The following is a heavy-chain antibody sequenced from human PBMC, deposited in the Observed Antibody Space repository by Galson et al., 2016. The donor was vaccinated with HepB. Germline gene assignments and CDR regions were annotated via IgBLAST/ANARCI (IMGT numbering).Heavy chain of an antibody. CDR1: GASISRSNW. CDR2: ISHSGST. CDR3: ARRFGPFDY. J-gene: IGHJ4*02. V-gene: IGHV4-4*02. Sequence: SETLSLTCAVSGASISRSNWWSWIRQPPGKGPEWIGEISHSGSTNYNPSLKSRVTISVDKSSNHLSLKLISVTAADTAVYYCARRFGPFDYWGQGTLVTVSS. D-gene: IGHD3-10*01.